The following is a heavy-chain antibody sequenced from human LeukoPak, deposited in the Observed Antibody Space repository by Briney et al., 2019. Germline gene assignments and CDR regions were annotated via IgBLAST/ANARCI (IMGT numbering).Heavy chain of an antibody. V-gene: IGHV3-21*01. D-gene: IGHD2-15*01. J-gene: IGHJ5*02. CDR2: ISSSSSYI. CDR1: GFTFSSYT. Sequence: GGSLRLSCAASGFTFSSYTMNWVRQAPGKGLEWVSSISSSSSYIYYADSVKGRFTISRDNAKNSLYLQMNSLRAEDTAVYYCARVVVVAANGAYWFDPCGQGNLVTVSS. CDR3: ARVVVVAANGAYWFDP.